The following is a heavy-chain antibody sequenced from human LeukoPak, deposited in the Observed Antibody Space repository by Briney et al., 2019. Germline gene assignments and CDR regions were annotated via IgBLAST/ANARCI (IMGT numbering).Heavy chain of an antibody. Sequence: ASVKVSCKASGYTFSSYGPNWVRQAPGQGLEWMGWISPYNGDTNYTQHLQGRVTMTTDTSTTTAYMELRSLRSDDTAVYYCARDFMITFGGIIDPSPFDYWGQGTLVTVSS. D-gene: IGHD3-16*02. CDR1: GYTFSSYG. V-gene: IGHV1-18*01. CDR2: ISPYNGDT. J-gene: IGHJ4*02. CDR3: ARDFMITFGGIIDPSPFDY.